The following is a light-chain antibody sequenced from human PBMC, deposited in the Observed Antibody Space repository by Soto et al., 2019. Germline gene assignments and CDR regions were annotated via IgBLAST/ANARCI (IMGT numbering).Light chain of an antibody. J-gene: IGKJ1*01. CDR1: QSVSSN. CDR3: QQYNNWPRT. Sequence: EIVMTQSPATLSVSPGERATLSCRASQSVSSNLAWYQQKPGQAPRLLIYGASTRATGIPARFSGSGSGTEFTFTFSSLQSEDFVVYYCQQYNNWPRTFGQGTKVDIK. V-gene: IGKV3-15*01. CDR2: GAS.